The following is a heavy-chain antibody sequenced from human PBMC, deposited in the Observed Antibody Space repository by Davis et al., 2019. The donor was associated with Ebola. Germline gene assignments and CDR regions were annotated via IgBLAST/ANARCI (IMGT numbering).Heavy chain of an antibody. J-gene: IGHJ4*02. CDR2: IHPSGST. CDR1: GGSFSGYY. Sequence: MPSETLSLTCAVYGGSFSGYYLSWIRQPPGKGLEWIGEIHPSGSTNYNPSLKSRVTISVDTSKNQFSLSLSSVTAADTAVYFCARGISGWYGVLPDYWGQGTLVTVSS. V-gene: IGHV4-34*01. D-gene: IGHD6-19*01. CDR3: ARGISGWYGVLPDY.